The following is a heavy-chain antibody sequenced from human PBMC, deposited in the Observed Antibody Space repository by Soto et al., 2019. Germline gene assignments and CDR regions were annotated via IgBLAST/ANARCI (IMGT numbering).Heavy chain of an antibody. CDR2: IKPDGSEE. Sequence: EVHLMESGGGLVQPGGSLRLSCAASGFTFSNYWRSWVRQAPGKGLEWVASIKPDGSEEYYVDSVKGRFTISRDNAQKSLFLQMNSLRAEDTAVYYCARRGKKSGSYASWGQGTLVTVSS. J-gene: IGHJ5*02. CDR1: GFTFSNYW. V-gene: IGHV3-7*01. CDR3: ARRGKKSGSYAS. D-gene: IGHD1-26*01.